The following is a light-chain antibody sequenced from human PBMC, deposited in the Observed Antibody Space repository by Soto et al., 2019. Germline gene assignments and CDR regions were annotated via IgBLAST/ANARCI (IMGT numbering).Light chain of an antibody. CDR3: QQSYSTLWT. CDR1: QSISSY. Sequence: DIQMTQSPSSLSASVGDRVTITCRASQSISSYLNWYQQKPGKAPKLLIYAASSLQSGVPSRFSGSGSGTDFTLPISSLQPEDFPTYYCQQSYSTLWTFGQGTKVEIK. CDR2: AAS. V-gene: IGKV1-39*01. J-gene: IGKJ1*01.